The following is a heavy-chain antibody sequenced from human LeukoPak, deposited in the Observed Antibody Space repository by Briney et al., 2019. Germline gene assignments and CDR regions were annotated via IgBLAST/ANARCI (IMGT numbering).Heavy chain of an antibody. V-gene: IGHV4-34*01. J-gene: IGHJ4*02. Sequence: SETLSLTCAVYGGSFSGFYWSWIRQPPGKGLEWIGEINHSGSTYYNPSLKSRVTISEDTTKNQFSLKLTSVTAADTAVYYCATLGEYYDSSGYYYNWGQGTLVTVSS. CDR1: GGSFSGFY. D-gene: IGHD3-22*01. CDR2: INHSGST. CDR3: ATLGEYYDSSGYYYN.